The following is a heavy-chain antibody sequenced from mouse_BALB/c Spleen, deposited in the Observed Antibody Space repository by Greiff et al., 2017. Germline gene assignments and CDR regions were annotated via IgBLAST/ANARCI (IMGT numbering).Heavy chain of an antibody. CDR1: GYTFTSYT. CDR2: INPSSGYT. J-gene: IGHJ4*01. V-gene: IGHV1-4*02. Sequence: QVQLKQSAAELARPGASVKMSCKASGYTFTSYTMHWVKQRPGQGLEWIGYINPSSGYTEYNQKFKDKTTLTADKSSSTAYMQLSSLTSEDSAVYYCARYWISYAMDYWGQGTSVTVSS. D-gene: IGHD2-4*01. CDR3: ARYWISYAMDY.